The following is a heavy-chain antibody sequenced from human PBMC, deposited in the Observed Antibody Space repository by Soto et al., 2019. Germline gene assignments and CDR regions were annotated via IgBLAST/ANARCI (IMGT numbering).Heavy chain of an antibody. Sequence: PGGSLRLSCAASGFTFSSYGMHWVRQAPGKGLEWVAVIWYDGSNKYYADSVKGRFTISRDNSKNTLYLQMNSLRAEDTAVYYCAGGLRRDHAFDIWGQGTMVTVSS. CDR3: AGGLRRDHAFDI. CDR1: GFTFSSYG. V-gene: IGHV3-33*01. J-gene: IGHJ3*02. CDR2: IWYDGSNK. D-gene: IGHD4-17*01.